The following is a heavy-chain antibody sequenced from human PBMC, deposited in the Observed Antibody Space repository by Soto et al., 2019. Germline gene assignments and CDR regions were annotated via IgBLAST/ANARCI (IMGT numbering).Heavy chain of an antibody. CDR3: ARRNGDYPRIYYFDY. CDR1: GDSINSGN. CDR2: VTSSGPT. V-gene: IGHV4-59*01. D-gene: IGHD4-17*01. J-gene: IGHJ4*02. Sequence: SETLSLTCSVSGDSINSGNWSWIRQSPGKGLEWIGHVTSSGPTYISPSLKGRVTISVDTSKNQFFLSLSSVTAADTAIYYCARRNGDYPRIYYFDYWGQGTLVTVS.